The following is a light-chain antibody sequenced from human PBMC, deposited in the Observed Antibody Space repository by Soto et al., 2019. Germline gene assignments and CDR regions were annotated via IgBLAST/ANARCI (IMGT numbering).Light chain of an antibody. CDR2: GAS. CDR3: QQYGSSPWT. CDR1: QSVSSSY. V-gene: IGKV3-20*01. Sequence: EIVLTQSLGTMSLSPRERATLSCRASQSVSSSYLAWYQQKPGQAPRLLIYGASSRATGIPDRFSGSGSGTDFTLTISRLEPEDFAVYYCQQYGSSPWTFGQGSMVDI. J-gene: IGKJ1*01.